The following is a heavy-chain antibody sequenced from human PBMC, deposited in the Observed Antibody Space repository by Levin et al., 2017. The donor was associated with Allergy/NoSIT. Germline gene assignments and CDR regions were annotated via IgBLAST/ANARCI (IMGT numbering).Heavy chain of an antibody. CDR1: GFTFSSYG. D-gene: IGHD6-19*01. CDR3: AKDRQWLVPSGFDY. V-gene: IGHV3-30*18. CDR2: ISYDGSNK. Sequence: GESLKISWAASGFTFSSYGMHGVRQAPGKGLEWVAVISYDGSNKYYADAVKGRFTIFRDNSKNTLYLQMNSLRAEDRAVYYCAKDRQWLVPSGFDYWGQGTLVNVSS. J-gene: IGHJ4*02.